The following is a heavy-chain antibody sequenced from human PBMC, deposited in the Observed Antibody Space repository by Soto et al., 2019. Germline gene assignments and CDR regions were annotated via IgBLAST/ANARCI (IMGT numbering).Heavy chain of an antibody. V-gene: IGHV3-33*01. CDR2: IWRDGNSQ. Sequence: QVQLVESGGGVVKPGRSRRLSFAASGFSFSSYNMHWVRQAPGKGLEWVTFIWRDGNSQSHADSVKGRFTVSRDNSKNTLYLQMDSLRGEDTAVYYCATDSWGPEVWGQGTTVTVSS. D-gene: IGHD7-27*01. J-gene: IGHJ6*02. CDR1: GFSFSSYN. CDR3: ATDSWGPEV.